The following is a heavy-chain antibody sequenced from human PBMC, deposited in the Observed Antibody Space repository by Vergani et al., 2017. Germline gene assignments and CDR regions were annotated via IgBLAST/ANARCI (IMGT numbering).Heavy chain of an antibody. CDR3: AKDIGSGGGREYSWYFDL. CDR2: ISWNSGSI. Sequence: EVQLVESGGGLVQPGRSLRLSCAASGFTFDDYAMHWVRQAPGKGLEWVSGISWNSGSIGYADSVKGRFTISRDNAKNSLYLQINSLRAEDTALYYCAKDIGSGGGREYSWYFDLWGRGTLVTVSS. J-gene: IGHJ2*01. V-gene: IGHV3-9*01. D-gene: IGHD2-15*01. CDR1: GFTFDDYA.